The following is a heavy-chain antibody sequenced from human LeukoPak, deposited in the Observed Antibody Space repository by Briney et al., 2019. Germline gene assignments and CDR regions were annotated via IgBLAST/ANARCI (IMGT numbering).Heavy chain of an antibody. J-gene: IGHJ4*02. CDR3: AKDPSPTVTTNF. Sequence: PGGSLRPSCAASGFTFSTYGMHWVRQAPGKGLEWVAFIRHDGGYDYYADSVKGRFTISRDNSKNTLYLQMTSLRAEDTAVYYCAKDPSPTVTTNFWGQGTLVTVSS. V-gene: IGHV3-30*02. CDR2: IRHDGGYD. CDR1: GFTFSTYG. D-gene: IGHD3-3*01.